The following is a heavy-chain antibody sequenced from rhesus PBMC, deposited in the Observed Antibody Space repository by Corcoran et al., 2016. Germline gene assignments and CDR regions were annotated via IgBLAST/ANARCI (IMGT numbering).Heavy chain of an antibody. V-gene: IGHV4-65*02. CDR3: GSRVTVIIDY. Sequence: QVQLQESGPGLVKPSETLSLTCALSWYSISRSTSWPWIRPSPGKGLEWIRNIGGISGNTHYNPSRQSRLTSSNNTSMIQFFLKMNSVTAAATSGYYCGSRVTVIIDYWGQGVLVTVSS. CDR2: IGGISGNT. D-gene: IGHD4-35*01. CDR1: WYSISRSTS. J-gene: IGHJ4*01.